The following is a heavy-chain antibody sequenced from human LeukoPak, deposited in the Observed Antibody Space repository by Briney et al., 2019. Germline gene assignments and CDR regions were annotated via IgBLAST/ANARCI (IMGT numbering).Heavy chain of an antibody. CDR1: GFTLSNSW. D-gene: IGHD1-26*01. CDR3: ARDKGYSGSYYGPDY. CDR2: TNGDGNDI. J-gene: IGHJ4*02. Sequence: GGSLRLSCAVSGFTLSNSWMHWVRQAPGKGLVWVARTNGDGNDISYADSVKGRFTISRDNAKNSLYLQMNSLRAEDTAVYYCARDKGYSGSYYGPDYWGQGTLVTVSS. V-gene: IGHV3-74*01.